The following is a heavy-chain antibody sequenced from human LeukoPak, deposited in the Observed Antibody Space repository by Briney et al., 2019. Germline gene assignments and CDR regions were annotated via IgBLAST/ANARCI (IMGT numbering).Heavy chain of an antibody. CDR3: ARALSGWHEDY. CDR2: ISYDGSNK. D-gene: IGHD6-19*01. V-gene: IGHV3-30-3*01. Sequence: GGSLRLSCAASGFTFSSYAMHWVRQAPGKGLEWVAVISYDGSNKYYADSVKGRFTISRDNSKNTLYLQMNSLRVEDTAVYYCARALSGWHEDYWGQGTLVTVSS. J-gene: IGHJ4*02. CDR1: GFTFSSYA.